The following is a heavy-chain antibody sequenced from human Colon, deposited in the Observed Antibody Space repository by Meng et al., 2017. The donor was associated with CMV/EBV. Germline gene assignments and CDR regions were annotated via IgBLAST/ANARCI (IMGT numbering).Heavy chain of an antibody. Sequence: SVKVSCKASGYTFTSYGISWVRQAPGQGLEWMGRIIPILGIANYAQKFQGRVTITADKSTSTAYMELSSLRSEDTAVYYCARSQQDIVATMGSSGMDVWGQGTTVTVSS. J-gene: IGHJ6*02. D-gene: IGHD5-12*01. CDR2: IIPILGIA. CDR3: ARSQQDIVATMGSSGMDV. CDR1: GYTFTSYG. V-gene: IGHV1-69*04.